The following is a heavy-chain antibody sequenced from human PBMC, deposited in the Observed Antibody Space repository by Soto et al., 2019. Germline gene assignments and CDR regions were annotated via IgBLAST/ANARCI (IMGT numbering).Heavy chain of an antibody. Sequence: EVQLVESGGGLVKPGGSLRLSCAASGFTFSSYSMNWVRQAPGKGLEWVSSISSSSSYIYYADSVKGRFTISRDNAKNSLYLQMNSLRAEDTAVYYCARRPLLWFGELSSDTYYYYGMDVW. J-gene: IGHJ6*01. CDR3: ARRPLLWFGELSSDTYYYYGMDV. CDR2: ISSSSSYI. D-gene: IGHD3-10*01. CDR1: GFTFSSYS. V-gene: IGHV3-21*01.